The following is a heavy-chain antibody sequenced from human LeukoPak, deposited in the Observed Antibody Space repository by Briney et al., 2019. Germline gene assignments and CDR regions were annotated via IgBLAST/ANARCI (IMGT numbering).Heavy chain of an antibody. CDR1: GGSISSSNYY. J-gene: IGHJ4*02. V-gene: IGHV4-39*07. CDR3: AREDPDRKIDY. CDR2: IYHSGIT. D-gene: IGHD1-14*01. Sequence: PSETLSLTCTVSGGSISSSNYYWGWIRQPPGKGLEWIGEIYHSGITNYNPSLKSRVTISVDKSKNQFSLKLSSVTAADTAVYYCAREDPDRKIDYWGQGTLVTVSS.